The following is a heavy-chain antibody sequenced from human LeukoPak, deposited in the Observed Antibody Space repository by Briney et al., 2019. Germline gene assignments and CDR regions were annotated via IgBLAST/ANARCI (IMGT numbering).Heavy chain of an antibody. CDR2: IRYDGSNK. D-gene: IGHD2-2*01. V-gene: IGHV3-30*02. Sequence: GRSLRLSCAASGFTFSSYGMHWVRQAPGKGLEWVAFIRYDGSNKYYADSVKGRFTISRDNSKNTLYLQMNSLRAEDTAVYYCAKDGDCSSTSCYVPLAYYYYYMDVWGKGTTVTVSS. CDR3: AKDGDCSSTSCYVPLAYYYYYMDV. J-gene: IGHJ6*03. CDR1: GFTFSSYG.